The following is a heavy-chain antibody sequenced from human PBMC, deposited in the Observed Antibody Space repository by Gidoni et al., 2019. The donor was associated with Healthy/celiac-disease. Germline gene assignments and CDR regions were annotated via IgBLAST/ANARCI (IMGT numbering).Heavy chain of an antibody. CDR2: LDPSDSYT. D-gene: IGHD3-3*01. CDR1: GYSFTSYW. J-gene: IGHJ3*02. Sequence: EVQLVQSGAEVKKPGASLRIYCKGSGYSFTSYWISWVRQMPGKGLEWMGRLDPSDSYTNYSPSFQGHVTISSDKSISTAYLQWSSLKASDTAMYYCARLRDFGVVGATGAFDIWCQGTMVTVSS. CDR3: ARLRDFGVVGATGAFDI. V-gene: IGHV5-10-1*03.